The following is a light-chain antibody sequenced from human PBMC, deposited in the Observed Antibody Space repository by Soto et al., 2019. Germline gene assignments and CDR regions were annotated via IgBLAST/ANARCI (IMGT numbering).Light chain of an antibody. J-gene: IGLJ1*01. Sequence: QSVLTQPASVSGSPGQSITISCTGTSSDVGSYNLVSWYQQYSGKAPKLMIYEGSQRPPGVSNRFSGSKSGNTASLTISGLQAEDEADYCCCSFAGFSTPYVFGTGTKLTVL. CDR3: CSFAGFSTPYV. CDR2: EGS. V-gene: IGLV2-23*01. CDR1: SSDVGSYNL.